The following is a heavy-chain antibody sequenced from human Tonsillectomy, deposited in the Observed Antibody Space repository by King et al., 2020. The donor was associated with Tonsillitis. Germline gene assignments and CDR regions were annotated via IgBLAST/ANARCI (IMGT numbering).Heavy chain of an antibody. J-gene: IGHJ3*02. V-gene: IGHV4-39*01. CDR2: IYYSGST. CDR3: PGSRGRGPFDI. D-gene: IGHD3-10*01. CDR1: GGSISSSSYY. Sequence: QLQESGPGLVKPSETLSLTCTVSGGSISSSSYYWGWIRQPPGRGLEWIANIYYSGSTYYNPSLRSRVTISVDTSKNQFPLSLSSVTATDTAVYYCPGSRGRGPFDIWGQGTMVTVSS.